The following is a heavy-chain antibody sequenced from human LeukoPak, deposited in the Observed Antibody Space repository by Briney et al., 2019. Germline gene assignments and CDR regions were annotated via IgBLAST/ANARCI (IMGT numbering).Heavy chain of an antibody. Sequence: GGSLRLSCAASGFTFSSYGMHWVRQAPGKGLEWVSVISGSGTNTDYADSVKGRFTISRDNSKNTLYLQMNSLRAEDTAVYYCARRAGAYSHPYDYWGQGTLVTVSS. V-gene: IGHV3-NL1*01. CDR1: GFTFSSYG. J-gene: IGHJ4*02. CDR3: ARRAGAYSHPYDY. D-gene: IGHD4/OR15-4a*01. CDR2: ISGSGTNT.